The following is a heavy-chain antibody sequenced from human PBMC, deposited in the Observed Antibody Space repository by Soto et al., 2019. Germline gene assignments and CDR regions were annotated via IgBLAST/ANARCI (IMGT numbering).Heavy chain of an antibody. J-gene: IGHJ6*02. CDR2: ISAYNGNT. CDR3: ARGEAAAPSYYYYGMDV. Sequence: QVQLVQSGAEVKKPGASVKVSCKASGYTFTSYGISWVRQAPGPGLEWMGWISAYNGNTNYAQKLQGRVTMTTDTSTSTAYMELRGLRSDDTAVYYCARGEAAAPSYYYYGMDVWGQGTTVTVSS. D-gene: IGHD6-13*01. V-gene: IGHV1-18*04. CDR1: GYTFTSYG.